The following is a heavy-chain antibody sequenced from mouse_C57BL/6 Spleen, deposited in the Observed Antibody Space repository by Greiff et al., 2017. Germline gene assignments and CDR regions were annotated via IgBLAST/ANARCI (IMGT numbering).Heavy chain of an antibody. V-gene: IGHV1-53*01. CDR2: INPSNGGP. CDR3: ARGALITTVVVDY. CDR1: GYTFTSYW. J-gene: IGHJ2*01. D-gene: IGHD1-1*01. Sequence: QVQLQQPGTELVKPGASVKLSCKASGYTFTSYWMHWVKQRPGQGLEWIGNINPSNGGPNYNEKFKSKATLTVDKSSSTASMQLSSLTSEDSAVYYCARGALITTVVVDYWVQGTTLTVSS.